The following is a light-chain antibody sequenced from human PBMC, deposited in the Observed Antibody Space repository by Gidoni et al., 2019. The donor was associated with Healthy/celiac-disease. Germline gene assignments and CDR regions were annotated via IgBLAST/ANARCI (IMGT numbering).Light chain of an antibody. Sequence: ENVLTQSPGTLSLSPGERATLSCRASSSVRSSYLAWYQQKPGQAPRLLIYGASSRATGIPDRFSGSGSGTDFTLTISRLEPEDFAVYYCQQYGSSPGTFGQGTKVEIK. V-gene: IGKV3-20*01. J-gene: IGKJ1*01. CDR3: QQYGSSPGT. CDR2: GAS. CDR1: SSVRSSY.